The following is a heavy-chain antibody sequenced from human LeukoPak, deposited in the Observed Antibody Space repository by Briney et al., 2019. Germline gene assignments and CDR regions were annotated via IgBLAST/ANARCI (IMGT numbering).Heavy chain of an antibody. V-gene: IGHV4-34*01. D-gene: IGHD5-24*01. J-gene: IGHJ4*02. CDR2: INHSGST. CDR1: GGSFSGYY. Sequence: SSETLSLTCAVYGGSFSGYYWSWIRQPPGKGLEWIGEINHSGSTNYNPSLKSRVTISVDTSKNQFSLKLSSVTAADTAVYYCARASRRERWLQIYYFDYWGQGTLVTVSS. CDR3: ARASRRERWLQIYYFDY.